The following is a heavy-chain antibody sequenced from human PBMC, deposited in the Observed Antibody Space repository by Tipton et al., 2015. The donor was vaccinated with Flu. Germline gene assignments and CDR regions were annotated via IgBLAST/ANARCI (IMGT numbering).Heavy chain of an antibody. Sequence: TLSLTCTVSGGSISSYYWSWIRQPPGKGLEWIGNIYYSGSTNYNPSLKSRVTISVDTSKNQFSRRLNSVTAADTAVYYCASATTVTTSGMDVWGQGTTVTVSS. CDR3: ASATTVTTSGMDV. CDR2: IYYSGST. D-gene: IGHD4-11*01. V-gene: IGHV4-59*01. CDR1: GGSISSYY. J-gene: IGHJ6*02.